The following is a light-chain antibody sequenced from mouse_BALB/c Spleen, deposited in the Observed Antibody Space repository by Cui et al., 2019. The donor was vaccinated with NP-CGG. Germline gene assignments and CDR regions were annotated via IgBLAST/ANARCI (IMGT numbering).Light chain of an antibody. CDR2: GTR. CDR3: ALWYSNHWV. J-gene: IGLJ1*01. Sequence: PVVAPEAAATTSPGETVTLTCRSSTGAVTTSNYANWVQEKPDHLFTGLIGGTRNRAPGVPARFSGSLIGDKAALTITGAQTEDEAIYFCALWYSNHWVFGGGTKLTVL. CDR1: TGAVTTSNY. V-gene: IGLV1*01.